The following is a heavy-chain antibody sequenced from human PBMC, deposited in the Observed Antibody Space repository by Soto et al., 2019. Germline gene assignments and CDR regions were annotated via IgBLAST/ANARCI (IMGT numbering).Heavy chain of an antibody. CDR3: ARMDEQLVYYFDY. Sequence: SGPTLVNPTETLTLTCTVSGFSLSNARMGVSWIRQPPGKALEWLAHIFSNDEKSYSTSLKRRLTISKDPSKSQVVLTMTNMDPVDTATYYCARMDEQLVYYFDYWGQGTLVTVSS. V-gene: IGHV2-26*01. CDR1: GFSLSNARMG. D-gene: IGHD6-6*01. CDR2: IFSNDEK. J-gene: IGHJ4*02.